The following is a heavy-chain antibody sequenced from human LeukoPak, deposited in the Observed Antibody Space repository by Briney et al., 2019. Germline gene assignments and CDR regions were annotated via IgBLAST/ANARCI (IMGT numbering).Heavy chain of an antibody. CDR1: RFTFSSYG. D-gene: IGHD2-15*01. CDR3: ARDRWELLSNSYHYCGLDV. V-gene: IGHV3-23*01. J-gene: IGHJ6*02. CDR2: ISGSGGST. Sequence: GGSLRLSCAASRFTFSSYGMSWVRQAPGKGLEWVSSISGSGGSTYYADSVKGRFTISRDNAKNSLYLQMNSLRAEDTAVYYCARDRWELLSNSYHYCGLDVWGQGTTVTVSS.